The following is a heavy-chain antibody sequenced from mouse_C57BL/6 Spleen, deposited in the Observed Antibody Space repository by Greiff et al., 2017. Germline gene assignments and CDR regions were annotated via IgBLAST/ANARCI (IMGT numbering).Heavy chain of an antibody. D-gene: IGHD1-1*01. J-gene: IGHJ2*01. CDR1: GFTFSSYA. CDR2: ISDGGSYT. V-gene: IGHV5-4*01. CDR3: ARDPFSYGSSYYDY. Sequence: EVKLVESGGGLVKPGGSLKLSCAASGFTFSSYAMSWVRQTPEKRLEWVATISDGGSYTYYPDNVKGRFTISRDNAKNNLYLQMSHLKSEDTAMYYCARDPFSYGSSYYDYWGQGTTLTVSS.